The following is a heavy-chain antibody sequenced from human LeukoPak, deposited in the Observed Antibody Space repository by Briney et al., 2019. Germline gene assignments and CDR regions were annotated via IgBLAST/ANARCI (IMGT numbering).Heavy chain of an antibody. Sequence: GGSLRLSCAASGFTFSSYAMSWVRQAPGKGLEWVSVIYSGGSTYYADSVEGRFTISRDNSKNTLYLQMNSLRAEDTAVYYCARSHYDSSGYFTSYFDYWGQGTLVTVPS. D-gene: IGHD3-22*01. CDR2: IYSGGST. J-gene: IGHJ4*02. CDR3: ARSHYDSSGYFTSYFDY. CDR1: GFTFSSYA. V-gene: IGHV3-66*01.